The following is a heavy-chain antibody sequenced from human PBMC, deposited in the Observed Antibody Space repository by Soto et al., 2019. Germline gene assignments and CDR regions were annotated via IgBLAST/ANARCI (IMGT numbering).Heavy chain of an antibody. Sequence: SETLSLTCTVSGGSVSSGSYYWSWIRQHPGRGLEWIGYIYYSGSTYYNPSLESRVTISVDTSKNQFSLKVSSVTAADTAVYYCARAIISMARERPFDPWGQGSLVTVSS. CDR3: ARAIISMARERPFDP. J-gene: IGHJ5*02. CDR2: IYYSGST. CDR1: GGSVSSGSYY. V-gene: IGHV4-30-4*08. D-gene: IGHD3-10*01.